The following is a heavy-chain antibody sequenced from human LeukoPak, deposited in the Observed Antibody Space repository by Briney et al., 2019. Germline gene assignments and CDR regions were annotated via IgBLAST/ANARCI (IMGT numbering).Heavy chain of an antibody. D-gene: IGHD3-3*01. CDR2: IIPIFGTA. Sequence: SVRVSCKASGGTFSSYAISWVRQAPGQGLECMGGIIPIFGTANYAQKFQGRVTITADKSTSTAYMELSSLRSEDTAVYYCARSSGYYDFWSGYQRWFDPWGQGTLVTVSS. J-gene: IGHJ5*02. V-gene: IGHV1-69*06. CDR3: ARSSGYYDFWSGYQRWFDP. CDR1: GGTFSSYA.